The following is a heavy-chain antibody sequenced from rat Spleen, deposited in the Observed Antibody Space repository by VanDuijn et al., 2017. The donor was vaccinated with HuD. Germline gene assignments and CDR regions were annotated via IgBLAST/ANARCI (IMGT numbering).Heavy chain of an antibody. Sequence: EVQLVESGGGLVQPGRSLKLSCAASGFSFSDYTMAWVRQAPKKGLEWVAAIIYDGSNTYYRDSVKGRFTISRDTAKTTLYLQMNSLRSDDTATYYCARHTRVFWFAYWGQGTLVTVSS. CDR1: GFSFSDYT. J-gene: IGHJ3*01. V-gene: IGHV5-7*01. D-gene: IGHD1-4*01. CDR2: IIYDGSNT. CDR3: ARHTRVFWFAY.